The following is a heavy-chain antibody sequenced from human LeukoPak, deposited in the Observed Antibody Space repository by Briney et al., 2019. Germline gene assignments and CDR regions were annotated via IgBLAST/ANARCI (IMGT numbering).Heavy chain of an antibody. Sequence: GESLKISCRGSGYSFTSYWIGWVRQMPGKGLEWMGIIYPGDSDTRYSPSFQGQVTISADKSISTAYLQWSSLKASDTAMYYCARVHSSSWVNFDYWGQGTLVTVSS. CDR2: IYPGDSDT. CDR1: GYSFTSYW. V-gene: IGHV5-51*01. D-gene: IGHD6-13*01. CDR3: ARVHSSSWVNFDY. J-gene: IGHJ4*02.